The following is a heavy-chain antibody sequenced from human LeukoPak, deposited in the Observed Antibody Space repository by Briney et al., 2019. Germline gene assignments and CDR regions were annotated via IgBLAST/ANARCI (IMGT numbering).Heavy chain of an antibody. CDR1: GFTFSDYA. CDR2: ISNDGGDK. D-gene: IGHD3/OR15-3a*01. V-gene: IGHV3-30*09. CDR3: AEGTAGTGTGAEYFQH. J-gene: IGHJ1*01. Sequence: PGRSLRLSCAASGFTFSDYAMHWVRQAPGQGLEWVAIISNDGGDKFYADFVKGRFAISRDNSKNTLYLQMNSLRPDDTATYACAEGTAGTGTGAEYFQHWGQGTLVTVSS.